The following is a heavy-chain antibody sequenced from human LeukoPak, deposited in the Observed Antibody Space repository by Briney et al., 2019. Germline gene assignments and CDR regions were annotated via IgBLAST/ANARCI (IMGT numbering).Heavy chain of an antibody. CDR1: GGTFSSYA. CDR2: IIPILGIA. Sequence: SVKVSCKASGGTFSSYAISWVGQPPGQGLDWMGRIIPILGIANYAQKFQGRVTITADKSTSTAYMELSSLRSEDTAVYYCARGLRPYYFDYWGQGTLVTVSS. D-gene: IGHD4-17*01. V-gene: IGHV1-69*04. J-gene: IGHJ4*02. CDR3: ARGLRPYYFDY.